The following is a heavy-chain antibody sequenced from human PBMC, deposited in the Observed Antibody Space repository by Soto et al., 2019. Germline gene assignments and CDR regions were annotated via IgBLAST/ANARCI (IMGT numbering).Heavy chain of an antibody. CDR1: GYTFSNYG. D-gene: IGHD2-2*01. J-gene: IGHJ5*02. CDR2: ISLYSDGT. V-gene: IGHV1-18*01. CDR3: ARVVPGAEAWFGP. Sequence: ASVKGSCKASGYTFSNYGITWVRQAPGQPLEWLGWISLYSDGTNYAQKFQGRVSMTTDTSTTTAYMELRSLRSDDTAVYYCARVVPGAEAWFGPWGQGTLVTVSS.